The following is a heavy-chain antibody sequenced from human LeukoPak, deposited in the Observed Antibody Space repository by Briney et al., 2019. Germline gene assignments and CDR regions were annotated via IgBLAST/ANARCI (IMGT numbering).Heavy chain of an antibody. CDR2: ISAYNGNT. D-gene: IGHD3-9*01. CDR3: ARRAPLGYDILGGFDP. V-gene: IGHV1-18*01. J-gene: IGHJ5*02. Sequence: ASVKVSCKASGYTFTSYGISWVRQAPGQGLEWMGWISAYNGNTNYAQKLQGRVTMTEDTSTDTAYMELSSLRSEDTAVYYCARRAPLGYDILGGFDPWGQGTLVTVSS. CDR1: GYTFTSYG.